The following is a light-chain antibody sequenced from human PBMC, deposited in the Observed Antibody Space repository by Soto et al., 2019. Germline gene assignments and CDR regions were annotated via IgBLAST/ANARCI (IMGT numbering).Light chain of an antibody. Sequence: EIVMTQSPDTLYVSPGERATLSCRASQSVSNNLAWYQQKPGQAPRLLIFGASTRATGIPARFSGSGSGTEFTLTISSLQSEDFAVYYCQQYNNWPPWTFGQGTKVEIK. J-gene: IGKJ1*01. CDR2: GAS. CDR1: QSVSNN. V-gene: IGKV3-15*01. CDR3: QQYNNWPPWT.